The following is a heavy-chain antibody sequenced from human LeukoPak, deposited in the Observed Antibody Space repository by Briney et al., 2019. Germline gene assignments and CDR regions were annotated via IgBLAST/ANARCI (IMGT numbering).Heavy chain of an antibody. CDR2: ISYDGSLK. CDR1: GFAFSTSA. J-gene: IGHJ4*02. V-gene: IGHV3-30-3*01. Sequence: GGSLRLSCAASGFAFSTSAMNWVRQSPGKGLEWLAVISYDGSLKYYADSVKGRFTVSRDNSNSALYLQMNSLTTEDTALYFCAKDAYSSVSPRYFDYWGQGTLVTVSS. D-gene: IGHD5-18*01. CDR3: AKDAYSSVSPRYFDY.